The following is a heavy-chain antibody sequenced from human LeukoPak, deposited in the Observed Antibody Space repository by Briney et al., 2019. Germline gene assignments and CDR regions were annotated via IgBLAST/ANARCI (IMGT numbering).Heavy chain of an antibody. D-gene: IGHD2-8*01. CDR2: ISSSSSYI. CDR1: GFTFSSYS. Sequence: PGGSLRLSCAASGFTFSSYSMNWVRQAPGKGLEWVSSISSSSSYIYYADSVKGRFTISRDNAKNSLYLQMNSLRAEDTAVYYCARDHDRVDGLDYWGQGTLVTVSS. CDR3: ARDHDRVDGLDY. J-gene: IGHJ4*02. V-gene: IGHV3-21*01.